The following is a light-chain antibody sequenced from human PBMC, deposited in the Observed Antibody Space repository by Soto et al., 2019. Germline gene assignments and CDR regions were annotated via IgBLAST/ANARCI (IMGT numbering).Light chain of an antibody. CDR1: SSDVGSYDY. CDR3: QSYDSTLSARYV. J-gene: IGLJ1*01. V-gene: IGLV2-11*01. Sequence: QSALIQPPSVSGSPGQSVTISCTGTSSDVGSYDYVSWYQQHPGTVPKPMIYNVNTQPSGVPDRFSGSKSGNTASMTISGLQAEDEGDYYCQSYDSTLSARYVFGTGTKLTVL. CDR2: NVN.